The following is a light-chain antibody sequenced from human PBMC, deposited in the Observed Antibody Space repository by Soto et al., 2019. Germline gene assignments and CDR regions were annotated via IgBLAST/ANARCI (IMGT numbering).Light chain of an antibody. J-gene: IGKJ4*01. CDR1: QSIGMY. CDR3: QQSHSNPIT. V-gene: IGKV1-39*01. Sequence: QMTQSPSSLSASVGDRVTITCWASQSIGMYLNWYQQKPGKAPKLLISNASGLQSGVPPRFSGSGSGTDFTLTISSLQPEDFATYYCQQSHSNPITFGGGTRVEIK. CDR2: NAS.